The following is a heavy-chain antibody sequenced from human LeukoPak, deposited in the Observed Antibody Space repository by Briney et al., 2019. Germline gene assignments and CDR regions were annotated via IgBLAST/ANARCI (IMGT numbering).Heavy chain of an antibody. Sequence: ASVKVSCKASGYTFTGYYMHWVRQAPGQGLEWMGRINPNSGGTNYAQKFQGRVTMTRDTSISTAYMELSRLRSDDTAVYYCARDIIAAAGDVYFDYWGQGTLVTVSS. CDR3: ARDIIAAAGDVYFDY. CDR2: INPNSGGT. CDR1: GYTFTGYY. D-gene: IGHD6-13*01. V-gene: IGHV1-2*06. J-gene: IGHJ4*02.